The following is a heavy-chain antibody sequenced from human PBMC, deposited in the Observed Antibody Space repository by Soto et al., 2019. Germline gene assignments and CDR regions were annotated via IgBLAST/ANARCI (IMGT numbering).Heavy chain of an antibody. CDR3: AKDGREPVVVPYFCMDV. CDR2: ISYDGSNQ. V-gene: IGHV3-30*18. Sequence: QVQLVESGGGVVQPGRSLRLSCAASGFTFSSYGIHWVRQAPGKGLEWVAVISYDGSNQWYADSVKGRFTISRDNSKNTLDLQINSLRAADTAVYYCAKDGREPVVVPYFCMDVWGQGTTVTVSS. CDR1: GFTFSSYG. D-gene: IGHD1-26*01. J-gene: IGHJ6*02.